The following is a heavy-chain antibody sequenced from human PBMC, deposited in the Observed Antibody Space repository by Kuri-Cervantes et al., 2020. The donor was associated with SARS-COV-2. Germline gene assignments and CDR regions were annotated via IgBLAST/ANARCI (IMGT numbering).Heavy chain of an antibody. J-gene: IGHJ1*01. V-gene: IGHV3-21*01. Sequence: GGSLRLSCAASGFTFNSYSMNWVRQAPGKGLEWVSSISTSSSYIYYADSVKGQFTISRDISKDTVFLQMNRLRPEDTAVYYCARSCTYARCSEYFQHWSQGTLVTVSS. CDR1: GFTFNSYS. CDR3: ARSCTYARCSEYFQH. CDR2: ISTSSSYI. D-gene: IGHD2-8*01.